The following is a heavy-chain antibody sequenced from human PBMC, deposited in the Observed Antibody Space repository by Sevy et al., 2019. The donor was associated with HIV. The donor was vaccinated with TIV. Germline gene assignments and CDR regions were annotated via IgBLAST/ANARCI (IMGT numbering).Heavy chain of an antibody. Sequence: GGSLRLSCAASGFTFSCYSMNWVRQAPGKGLEWVSYISSSSSTIYYADSVKGRFTISRDNAKNSLYLQMNSLRDEDTAVYYCARDSPTVTYYYYYGMDVWGQGTTVTVSS. D-gene: IGHD4-17*01. CDR2: ISSSSSTI. CDR1: GFTFSCYS. J-gene: IGHJ6*02. V-gene: IGHV3-48*02. CDR3: ARDSPTVTYYYYYGMDV.